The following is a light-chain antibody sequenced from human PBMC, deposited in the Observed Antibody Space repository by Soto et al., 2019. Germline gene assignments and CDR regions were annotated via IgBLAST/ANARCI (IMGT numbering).Light chain of an antibody. Sequence: EIVMTQSAATLSVYPGERATLSCRASQSVSSNLAWYQQKLGQAPRLLIYGASTRATGIPARFSGSGSGTEFTLTISSLRSEDFAIYFCQQYNNWPPDRTFGQGTKVEIK. V-gene: IGKV3-15*01. CDR2: GAS. CDR1: QSVSSN. J-gene: IGKJ1*01. CDR3: QQYNNWPPDRT.